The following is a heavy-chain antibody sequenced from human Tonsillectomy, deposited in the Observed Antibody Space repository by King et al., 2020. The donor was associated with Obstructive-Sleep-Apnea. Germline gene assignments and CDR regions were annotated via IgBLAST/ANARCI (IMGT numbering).Heavy chain of an antibody. J-gene: IGHJ4*02. D-gene: IGHD5-18*01. CDR1: GGSISRYY. Sequence: VQLQESGPGLVKPSETLSLTCTVSGGSISRYYWSWIRQPPGKGLEWVGYIYYSGSTNHNPSLQNRVTISVDTSKNQFSLKLSSVTAADTAVYYCARLGYSYGNYYFDYWGQGTLVTVSS. CDR3: ARLGYSYGNYYFDY. V-gene: IGHV4-59*01. CDR2: IYYSGST.